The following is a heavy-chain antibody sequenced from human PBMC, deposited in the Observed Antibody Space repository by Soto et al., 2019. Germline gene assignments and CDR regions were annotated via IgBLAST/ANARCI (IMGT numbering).Heavy chain of an antibody. D-gene: IGHD2-15*01. V-gene: IGHV1-8*01. Sequence: QVQLVQSGAEVKKPGASVKVSCKASGYTCTSYDINWVRQATGQGLEWMGWMNPNSGNTGYAEKLQGRVTMTMTTSISTAYMERSSLRSEDTAVYYCAVSGGNRYGYFDLWGRGTLVTVSS. CDR3: AVSGGNRYGYFDL. CDR1: GYTCTSYD. J-gene: IGHJ2*01. CDR2: MNPNSGNT.